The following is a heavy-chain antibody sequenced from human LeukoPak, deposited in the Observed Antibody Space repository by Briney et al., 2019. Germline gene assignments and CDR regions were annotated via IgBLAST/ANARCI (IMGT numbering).Heavy chain of an antibody. V-gene: IGHV3-48*01. CDR2: ISSSSSTI. CDR1: GFTFSSYS. J-gene: IGHJ4*02. D-gene: IGHD3-9*01. CDR3: ARDVGGIRYFDWLPPDY. Sequence: GGSLRLSCAASGFTFSSYSMNWVRQAPGKGLVWVSYISSSSSTIYYADSVKGRFTISRDNAKNSLYLQMNSLRAEDTAVYYCARDVGGIRYFDWLPPDYWGQGTLVTVSS.